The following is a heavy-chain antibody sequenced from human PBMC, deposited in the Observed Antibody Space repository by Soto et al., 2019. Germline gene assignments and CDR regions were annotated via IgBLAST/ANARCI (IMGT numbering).Heavy chain of an antibody. J-gene: IGHJ6*02. CDR1: GYSFTSYW. Sequence: EVQLVQSGAEVKKPGESLRISCKGSGYSFTSYWISWVRQMPGKGLEWMGRIDPSDSYTNYSPSFQGHVTLSADKSISTAYLRWSSLKASDTAGYYCARLAMATRRGYYGMDVWGQGTTVTVSS. V-gene: IGHV5-10-1*01. D-gene: IGHD5-12*01. CDR2: IDPSDSYT. CDR3: ARLAMATRRGYYGMDV.